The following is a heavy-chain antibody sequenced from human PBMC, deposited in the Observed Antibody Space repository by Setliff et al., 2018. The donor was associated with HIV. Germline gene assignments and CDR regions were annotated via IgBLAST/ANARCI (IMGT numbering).Heavy chain of an antibody. D-gene: IGHD6-13*01. CDR1: GFTFSSYV. CDR3: VKGGTYSSSWYDS. Sequence: GGSLRLSCSASGFTFSSYVMHWVRQAPGKGLVYVSTINTNGGSTWYADSVKGRFTISRDNSKNTLYVQMTSLRPDDTAVYYCVKGGTYSSSWYDSWGQGTLVTVS. CDR2: INTNGGST. V-gene: IGHV3-64*05. J-gene: IGHJ4*02.